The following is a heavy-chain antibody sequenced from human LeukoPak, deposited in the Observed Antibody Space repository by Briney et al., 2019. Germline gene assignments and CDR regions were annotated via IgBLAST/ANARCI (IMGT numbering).Heavy chain of an antibody. CDR3: ARGDLGYCSSTSCYPLDY. CDR1: GGSISSSSYY. V-gene: IGHV4-39*01. D-gene: IGHD2-2*01. Sequence: SETLSLTCTVSGGSISSSSYYWGWIRQPPGKGLEWIGSIYYSGSTYYNPSLKSRVTISVDTSKNQFSLKLSSVTAANTAVYDCARGDLGYCSSTSCYPLDYWGQGTLVTVSS. J-gene: IGHJ4*02. CDR2: IYYSGST.